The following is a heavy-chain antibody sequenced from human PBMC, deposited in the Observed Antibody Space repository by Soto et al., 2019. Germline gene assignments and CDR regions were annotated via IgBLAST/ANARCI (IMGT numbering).Heavy chain of an antibody. Sequence: ASVKVSCKASGYTFTSYGISWVRQAPGQGLEWMGWISAYNGNTNYAQKLQGRVTMTTDTSTSTAYMELRNLRSDDTAVYYCTRAYGGNSIGWFDPWGQGTLVTVSS. V-gene: IGHV1-18*04. J-gene: IGHJ5*02. CDR3: TRAYGGNSIGWFDP. CDR2: ISAYNGNT. D-gene: IGHD2-21*02. CDR1: GYTFTSYG.